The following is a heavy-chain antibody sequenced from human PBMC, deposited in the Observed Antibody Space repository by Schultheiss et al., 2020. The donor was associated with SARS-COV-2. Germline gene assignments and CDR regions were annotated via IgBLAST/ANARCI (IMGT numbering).Heavy chain of an antibody. CDR2: ISYVGRNK. CDR1: GFTFSSYA. V-gene: IGHV3-30-3*01. Sequence: GESLKISCAASGFTFSSYAMHWVRQAPGKGLEWVAVISYVGRNKYYADSVKGRFTLSRDNSKNTLYLQMNSLRAEDTAVYYCARDRVNYDFWSGSGRYYYYGMDVRGQGGRITVAS. J-gene: IGHJ6*02. CDR3: ARDRVNYDFWSGSGRYYYYGMDV. D-gene: IGHD3-3*01.